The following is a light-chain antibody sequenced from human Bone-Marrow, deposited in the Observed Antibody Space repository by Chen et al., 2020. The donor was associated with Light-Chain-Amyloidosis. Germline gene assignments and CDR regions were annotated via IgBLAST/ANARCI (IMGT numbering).Light chain of an antibody. J-gene: IGKJ1*01. CDR3: QQYGSSRT. CDR2: GAS. Sequence: ELVLTQSPGTLSLSPGERATLSCRASQSVSSSYLAWYQQKPGQAPRLLIYGASSRATGIPDRFSGSGSGTDFTLTISRLGPEDFAVYYCQQYGSSRTFGQGTKVEIK. CDR1: QSVSSSY. V-gene: IGKV3-20*01.